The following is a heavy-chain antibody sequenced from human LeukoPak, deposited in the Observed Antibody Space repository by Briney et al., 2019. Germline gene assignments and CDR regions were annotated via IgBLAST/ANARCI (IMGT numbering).Heavy chain of an antibody. CDR2: IKQDGSEK. J-gene: IGHJ4*02. CDR1: GFTFSNYW. V-gene: IGHV3-7*03. D-gene: IGHD3-10*01. Sequence: PGGSLRLSCAASGFTFSNYWMSWVRQAPGKGLEWVANIKQDGSEKYYVDSVKGRFTISRDNAQNSLYLQMNSLRAEDTAVYYCVRDPMVRGVRPDYWGQGTLVTVSS. CDR3: VRDPMVRGVRPDY.